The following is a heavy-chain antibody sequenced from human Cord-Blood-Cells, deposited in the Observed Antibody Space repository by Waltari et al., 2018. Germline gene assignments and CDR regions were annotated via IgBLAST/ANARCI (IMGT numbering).Heavy chain of an antibody. CDR3: ARDRSVTTLGFDY. CDR1: GYNFTSYA. CDR2: INAGNGNT. Sequence: QVQLVQSGAEVKKPGASVKVSCKASGYNFTSYAMHWVRQAPGQRLEWMGWINAGNGNTKYSQKFQGRVTITRDTSASTAYMELSSLRSEDTAVYYCARDRSVTTLGFDYWGQGTLVTVSS. J-gene: IGHJ4*02. D-gene: IGHD4-17*01. V-gene: IGHV1-3*01.